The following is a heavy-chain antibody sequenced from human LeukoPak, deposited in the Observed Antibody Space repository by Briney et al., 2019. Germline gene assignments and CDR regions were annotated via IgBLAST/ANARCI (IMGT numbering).Heavy chain of an antibody. Sequence: GGSLRLSCAASGFTFSSYWMSWVRQAPGKGLEWVANIKQDGSEKYYVDSVKGRFTISRDNAKNSLYLQINSLRAEDTAMYYCTRERYYYDSSGFPSEYWFDYWGQGTLVTVSS. CDR2: IKQDGSEK. CDR3: TRERYYYDSSGFPSEYWFDY. CDR1: GFTFSSYW. D-gene: IGHD3-22*01. J-gene: IGHJ4*02. V-gene: IGHV3-7*01.